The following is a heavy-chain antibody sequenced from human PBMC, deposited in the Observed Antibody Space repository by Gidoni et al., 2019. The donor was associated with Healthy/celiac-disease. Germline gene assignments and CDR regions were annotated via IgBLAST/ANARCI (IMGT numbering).Heavy chain of an antibody. D-gene: IGHD2-15*01. Sequence: QVQLQESGPGLVKPSQTLSHTCTVAGGSISRGGYYWRWIRQHPGKGLEWIGYIYYIGSTYYNPSLKSLFTISVDTSKYQFSLTLSSVTAADPAVYYCARDERYCSGGSCYGDAFDIWGQGTMVTVSS. J-gene: IGHJ3*02. CDR2: IYYIGST. V-gene: IGHV4-31*01. CDR1: GGSISRGGYY. CDR3: ARDERYCSGGSCYGDAFDI.